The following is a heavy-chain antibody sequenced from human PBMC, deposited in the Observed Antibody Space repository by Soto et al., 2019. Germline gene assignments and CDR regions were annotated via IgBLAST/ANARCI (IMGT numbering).Heavy chain of an antibody. Sequence: QVQLQQWGAGLVKPSETLTLNCTVHGGSFNGYYWSWIRQPPGKGLEWIGEINHSGDTNYNPSLKSRVTVLIDTSQGPISLKVASVAAPDPAPYFCVAVNTVASLVFEALGQGALVTVSS. D-gene: IGHD5-12*01. J-gene: IGHJ5*01. V-gene: IGHV4-34*02. CDR3: VAVNTVASLVFEA. CDR1: GGSFNGYY. CDR2: INHSGDT.